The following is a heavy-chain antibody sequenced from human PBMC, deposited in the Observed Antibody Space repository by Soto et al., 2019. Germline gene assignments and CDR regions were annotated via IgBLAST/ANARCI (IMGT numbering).Heavy chain of an antibody. CDR3: VREGDSGFFS. V-gene: IGHV3-7*01. D-gene: IGHD6-25*01. J-gene: IGHJ5*02. CDR1: GFTFGDYW. Sequence: EVQLVESGGGLVQPGGSLRLSCATSGFTFGDYWMSWVRQAPGKRLEWVANTKQDESEKYYVGSVKGRFTISRDNAKXXXXXXXXXXXXXXXXXXFCVREGDSGFFSWGQGTLVTVSS. CDR2: TKQDESEK.